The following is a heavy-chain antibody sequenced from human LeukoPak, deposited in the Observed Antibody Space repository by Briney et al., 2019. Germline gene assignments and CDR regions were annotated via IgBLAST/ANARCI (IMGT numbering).Heavy chain of an antibody. V-gene: IGHV3-30-3*01. CDR3: ARVAAGYSVNYFDY. D-gene: IGHD4-23*01. CDR2: ISYDGSNK. CDR1: GFTFSGYP. Sequence: PGKSLRLSCAASGFTFSGYPIHWVRQAPGKGLEWVAVISYDGSNKYYADSVKGRFTISRDNSKNTLYLQMNSLRAEDTAVYYCARVAAGYSVNYFDYWGQGTLVTVSS. J-gene: IGHJ4*02.